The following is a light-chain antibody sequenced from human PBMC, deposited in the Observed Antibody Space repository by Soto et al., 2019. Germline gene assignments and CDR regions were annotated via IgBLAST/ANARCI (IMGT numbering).Light chain of an antibody. Sequence: DIQMTQSPSILSASVGDRVTITCRASQSISSWLAWYQQKPGKAPKLLIYKASGLESGVPSRFSGSGSGTEFTLTISTLQPDDFATYYCQQYNRYSRTFGQGTKVDIK. CDR3: QQYNRYSRT. CDR2: KAS. V-gene: IGKV1-5*03. CDR1: QSISSW. J-gene: IGKJ1*01.